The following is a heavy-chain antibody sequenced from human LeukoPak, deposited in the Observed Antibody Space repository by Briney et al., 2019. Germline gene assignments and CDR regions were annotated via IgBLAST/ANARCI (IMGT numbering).Heavy chain of an antibody. CDR2: ISSSGSTI. Sequence: GSLRLSCAASGFTFSSYGMHWVRQAPGKGLEWVSYISSSGSTIYYADSVKGRFTISRDNAKNSLYLQMNSLRAEDTAVYYCARQLPVQYYYYYYYMDVWGKGTTVTISS. D-gene: IGHD1-14*01. J-gene: IGHJ6*03. CDR1: GFTFSSYG. V-gene: IGHV3-48*04. CDR3: ARQLPVQYYYYYYYMDV.